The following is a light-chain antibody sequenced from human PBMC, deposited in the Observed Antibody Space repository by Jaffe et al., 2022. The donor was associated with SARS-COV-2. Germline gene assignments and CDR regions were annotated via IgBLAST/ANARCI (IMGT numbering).Light chain of an antibody. Sequence: EIVLTQSPGTLSLSPGERATLSCRASQSVSSSCLAWYQQTPGQAPRLLIYDASRRATGIPDRFSGSGSGTDFTLTISRLEPEDFAVYYCQQYGSSPSTFGQGTRLEIK. CDR2: DAS. CDR3: QQYGSSPST. CDR1: QSVSSSC. J-gene: IGKJ5*01. V-gene: IGKV3-20*01.